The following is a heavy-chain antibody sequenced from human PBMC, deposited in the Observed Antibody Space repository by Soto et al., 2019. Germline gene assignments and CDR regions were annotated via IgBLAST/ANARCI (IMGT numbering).Heavy chain of an antibody. J-gene: IGHJ4*02. D-gene: IGHD6-6*01. CDR3: ASQYSSWSFDY. CDR1: GYTFTSYP. Sequence: QVQLVQSGAEEKKPGASVKVSCKASGYTFTSYPMHWVRQAPGQRLEWMGWINADNGNTKYSQNFQCRVTITRDTSASTAYMELSSLRSEDTAVYYCASQYSSWSFDYWGQGTLVTVSS. CDR2: INADNGNT. V-gene: IGHV1-3*05.